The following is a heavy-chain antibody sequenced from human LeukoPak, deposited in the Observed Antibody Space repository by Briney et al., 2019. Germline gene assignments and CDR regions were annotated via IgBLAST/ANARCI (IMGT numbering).Heavy chain of an antibody. D-gene: IGHD2-21*02. CDR1: GFTFSNYW. V-gene: IGHV3-74*01. CDR2: INSDGSRT. Sequence: AGGSLRLSCAASGFTFSNYWMHWVRQGPGKGLVWVSRINSDGSRTNYADSVKGRFTISRDNAKNTLYLQMNSLRAEDTAVYYCGSSVSAPYWGQGTLVTVSS. CDR3: GSSVSAPY. J-gene: IGHJ4*02.